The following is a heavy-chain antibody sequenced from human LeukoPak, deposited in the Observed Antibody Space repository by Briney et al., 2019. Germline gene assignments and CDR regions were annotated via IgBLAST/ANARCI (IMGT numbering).Heavy chain of an antibody. J-gene: IGHJ6*03. D-gene: IGHD3-10*01. CDR1: GFTFDDYG. CDR3: AKGRGSGSHVEVYMDV. V-gene: IGHV3-20*04. Sequence: PGGSLRLSCAASGFTFDDYGMNWVRQAPGKGLEWVSGINWNGGSTGYADSVKGRFTISRDNAKNSLYLQMNSLRTEDTALYYCAKGRGSGSHVEVYMDVWGKGTTVTVSS. CDR2: INWNGGST.